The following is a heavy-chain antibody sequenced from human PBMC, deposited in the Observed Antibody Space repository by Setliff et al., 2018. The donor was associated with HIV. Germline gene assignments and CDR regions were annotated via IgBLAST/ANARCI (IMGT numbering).Heavy chain of an antibody. V-gene: IGHV3-74*01. CDR1: GFTFRNYW. Sequence: GGSLRLSCAASGFTFRNYWMHWVRQAPGKGLVWVSRIDGDGSGTSYADSVKGRFTISRDNAKNSLYLQMTSLRAEDPAVYYCAKELAASGLGYVDSWGRGIRVTVSS. CDR3: AKELAASGLGYVDS. D-gene: IGHD5-12*01. CDR2: IDGDGSGT. J-gene: IGHJ4*02.